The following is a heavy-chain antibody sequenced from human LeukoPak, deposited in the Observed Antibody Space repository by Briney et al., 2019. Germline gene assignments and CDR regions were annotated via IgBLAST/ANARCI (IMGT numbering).Heavy chain of an antibody. CDR3: ARPSPLRAHAFDI. CDR2: ISAYNGNT. CDR1: GYTFTGYY. J-gene: IGHJ3*02. D-gene: IGHD6-6*01. V-gene: IGHV1-18*04. Sequence: ASVKVSCKASGYTFTGYYMHWVRQAPGQGLEWMGWISAYNGNTNYAQKLQGRVTMTTDTSTSTAYMELRSLRSDDTAVYYFARPSPLRAHAFDIWGQGTMVTVSS.